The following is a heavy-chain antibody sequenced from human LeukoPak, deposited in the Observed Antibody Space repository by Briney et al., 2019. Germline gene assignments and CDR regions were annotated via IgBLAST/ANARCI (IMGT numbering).Heavy chain of an antibody. Sequence: SETLSLTCTVSVGSISSYYRSWIRQPAGKGRECIGRIYTSGSTNYNPSLKSRVTMSVDTSKNQFSLKLSSVTAADTAVYYCARDSGYSSGWYWDYWGQGTLVTVSS. V-gene: IGHV4-4*07. CDR1: VGSISSYY. D-gene: IGHD6-19*01. J-gene: IGHJ4*02. CDR3: ARDSGYSSGWYWDY. CDR2: IYTSGST.